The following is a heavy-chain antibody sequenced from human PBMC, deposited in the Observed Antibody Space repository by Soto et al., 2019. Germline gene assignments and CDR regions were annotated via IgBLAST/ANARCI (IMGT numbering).Heavy chain of an antibody. CDR1: GFTFSSYA. CDR2: ISASGGST. CDR3: AREVPVLVLYFDY. D-gene: IGHD6-13*01. V-gene: IGHV3-23*01. J-gene: IGHJ4*02. Sequence: PGGSLRLSCAASGFTFSSYAMSWVRQAPGKGLEWVSAISASGGSTYYADSVKGRFTISRDNAKNTLYLQMNNLRAEDTAVYYCAREVPVLVLYFDYWGQGTLVTVSS.